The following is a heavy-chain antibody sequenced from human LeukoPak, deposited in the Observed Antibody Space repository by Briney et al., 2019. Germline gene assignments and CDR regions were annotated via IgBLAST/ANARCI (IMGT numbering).Heavy chain of an antibody. V-gene: IGHV3-33*06. CDR1: GFTFSSYG. Sequence: PGGSLRLSCAASGFTFSSYGMHWVRQAPGKGLEWVAVIWYDGSNEDFADSVKGRFTISRDNSKNTLYLQMNSLRAEDTAVYYCAKDSRGRTDYWGQGTLVTVSS. CDR2: IWYDGSNE. J-gene: IGHJ4*02. CDR3: AKDSRGRTDY. D-gene: IGHD6-19*01.